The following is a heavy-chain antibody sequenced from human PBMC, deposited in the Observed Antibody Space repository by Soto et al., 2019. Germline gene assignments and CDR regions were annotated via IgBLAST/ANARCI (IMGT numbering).Heavy chain of an antibody. Sequence: ASVKVSCKASGYTFSGFYMHWVRQATGQGLGWMGWINPNSGGTKSAEKFQGRVTMTRDTSISTAYMELSRLTSDDTAVYYCASAAVTGTAGLDFWGQGTQVTVSS. CDR2: INPNSGGT. CDR1: GYTFSGFY. CDR3: ASAAVTGTAGLDF. J-gene: IGHJ4*02. V-gene: IGHV1-2*02. D-gene: IGHD6-19*01.